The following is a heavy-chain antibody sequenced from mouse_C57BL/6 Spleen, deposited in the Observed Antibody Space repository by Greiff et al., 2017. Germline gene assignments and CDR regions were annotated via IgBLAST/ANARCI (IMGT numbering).Heavy chain of an antibody. CDR3: ARDYGSSYGFAY. CDR2: IYPGSGST. J-gene: IGHJ3*01. Sequence: VQLQQPGAELAKPGASVKMSCKASGYTFTSYWITWVKQRPGQGLEWIGDIYPGSGSTNYNEKFKSKATLTVDTSSSTAYMQLSSLTSEDSAVYYCARDYGSSYGFAYWGQGTLVTVSA. CDR1: GYTFTSYW. V-gene: IGHV1-55*01. D-gene: IGHD1-1*01.